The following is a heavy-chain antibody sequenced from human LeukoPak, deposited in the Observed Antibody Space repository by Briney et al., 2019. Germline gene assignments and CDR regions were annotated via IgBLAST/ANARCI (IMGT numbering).Heavy chain of an antibody. CDR2: INHSGST. V-gene: IGHV4-34*01. Sequence: PSETLSLTCAVYSGSFSGYYWSWIRQPPGKGLEWIGEINHSGSTNYNPSLKSRVTISVDTSKNQFSLKLSSVTAADTAVYYCARGARYGYTYRPYFDYWGQGTLVTVSS. D-gene: IGHD5-24*01. J-gene: IGHJ4*02. CDR1: SGSFSGYY. CDR3: ARGARYGYTYRPYFDY.